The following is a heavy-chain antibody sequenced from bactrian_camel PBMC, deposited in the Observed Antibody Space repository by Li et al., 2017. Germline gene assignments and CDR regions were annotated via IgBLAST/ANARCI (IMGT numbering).Heavy chain of an antibody. V-gene: IGHV3S19*01. Sequence: VQLVESGGGLVQPGGSLRLSCAASGFTFSNNWMHWVRQAPGKGLEWVSSIYTGNGSSTYADSVEGRFTVSQDNANNTLFLQMNSLKPEDTGIYYCAADRYCRGGLVLHVAGYNYWGQGTQVTVS. CDR2: IYTGNGSS. D-gene: IGHD7*01. CDR1: GFTFSNNW. J-gene: IGHJ4*01. CDR3: AADRYCRGGLVLHVAGYNY.